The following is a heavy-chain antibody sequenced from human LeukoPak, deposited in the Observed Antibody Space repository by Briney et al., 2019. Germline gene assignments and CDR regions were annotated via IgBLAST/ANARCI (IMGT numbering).Heavy chain of an antibody. V-gene: IGHV4-39*01. CDR2: IYYSGST. CDR1: GGSISSSSYY. CDR3: ARLKYTVTTDY. J-gene: IGHJ4*02. D-gene: IGHD4-17*01. Sequence: SETLSLTCTVSGGSISSSSYYWGWIRQPPGKGLEWIGSIYYSGSTYYNPSLKSRVTISVDTSKNQFSLKLSSVTAADTAVYYCARLKYTVTTDYWGQGTLVTVSS.